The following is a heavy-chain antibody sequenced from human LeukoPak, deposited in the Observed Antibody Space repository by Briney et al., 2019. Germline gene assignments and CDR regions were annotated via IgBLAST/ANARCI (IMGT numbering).Heavy chain of an antibody. CDR2: IYYSGST. CDR1: GGSISSYY. V-gene: IGHV4-59*01. Sequence: SETLSLTCTVSGGSISSYYWSWIRQPPGKGLEWIGYIYYSGSTNYNPSLKSRVTISVDTSKNQFSLKLSSVTAADTAVYYCARTTTQRVKDYYYYYMDVWGKGTTVTVS. D-gene: IGHD1-1*01. CDR3: ARTTTQRVKDYYYYYMDV. J-gene: IGHJ6*03.